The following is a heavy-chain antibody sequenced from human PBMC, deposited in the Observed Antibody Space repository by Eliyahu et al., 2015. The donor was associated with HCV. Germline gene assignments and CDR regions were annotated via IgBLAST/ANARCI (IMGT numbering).Heavy chain of an antibody. J-gene: IGHJ4*02. CDR1: GFTVSXNY. D-gene: IGHD3-10*01. V-gene: IGHV3-66*01. Sequence: EVQLVESGGGLVQPGGSLRLSXAVSGFTVSXNYMSWVRQAPGKGLEWVSIIYSGGSTYYTDSVKGRFTISRDNSKNTLYLQMNSLRAEDTAVYYCARVDAGMVRGVMGLNLDYWGQGTLVTVSS. CDR3: ARVDAGMVRGVMGLNLDY. CDR2: IYSGGST.